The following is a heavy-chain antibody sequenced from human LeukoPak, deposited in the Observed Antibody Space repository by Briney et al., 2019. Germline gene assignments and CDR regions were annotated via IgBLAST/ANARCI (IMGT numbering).Heavy chain of an antibody. D-gene: IGHD6-19*01. CDR3: ARTIAVAGVDAFDI. J-gene: IGHJ3*02. CDR1: GFTFSSYE. Sequence: GGSLRLSCAASGFTFSSYEMNWVRQAPGKGLEWVSYISSSGSTIYYADSVKGRFTISRDSAKNSLYLQMNSLRAEDTAVYYCARTIAVAGVDAFDIWGQGTMVTVSS. CDR2: ISSSGSTI. V-gene: IGHV3-48*03.